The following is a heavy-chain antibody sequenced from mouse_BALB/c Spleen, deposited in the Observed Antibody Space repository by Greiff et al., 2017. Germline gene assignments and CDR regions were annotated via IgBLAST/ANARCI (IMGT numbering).Heavy chain of an antibody. V-gene: IGHV5-6*01. CDR3: ARQKTGRLDY. CDR1: GFTFSSYG. D-gene: IGHD4-1*01. Sequence: EVQRVESGGDLVKPGGSLKLSCAASGFTFSSYGMSWVRQTPDKRLEWVATISSGGSYTYYPDSVKGRFTISRDNAKNTLYLQMSSLKAEDTAMYYCARQKTGRLDYWGQGTTLTVSS. J-gene: IGHJ2*01. CDR2: ISSGGSYT.